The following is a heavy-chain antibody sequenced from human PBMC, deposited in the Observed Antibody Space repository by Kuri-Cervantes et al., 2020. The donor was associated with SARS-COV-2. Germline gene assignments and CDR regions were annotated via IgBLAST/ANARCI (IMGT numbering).Heavy chain of an antibody. V-gene: IGHV1-24*01. CDR2: FDSEDGET. D-gene: IGHD1-14*01. CDR1: GYTLTELS. CDR3: AQGNRHEYGDLVY. J-gene: IGHJ4*02. Sequence: ASVKVSCKVSGYTLTELSMHWVRQAPGKGLEWMGGFDSEDGETIYAQKFQGRVTMTEDTSTDTAYMELSSLRSEDTAVYYCAQGNRHEYGDLVYWGQGTLVTVSS.